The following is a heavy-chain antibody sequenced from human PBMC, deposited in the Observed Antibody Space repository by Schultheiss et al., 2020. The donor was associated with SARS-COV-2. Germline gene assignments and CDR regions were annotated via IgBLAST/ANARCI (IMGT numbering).Heavy chain of an antibody. D-gene: IGHD1-14*01. V-gene: IGHV3-49*03. CDR2: IRSKAYGGTT. J-gene: IGHJ4*02. CDR3: TRGMGNPPHFDY. Sequence: GGSLRLSCTASGFAFGDYAMSWFRQAPGKGLEWVGFIRSKAYGGTTEYAASVKGRFTISRDDSNHIAYLQMNSLKTEDTAMYYCTRGMGNPPHFDYWGQGTLVTVSS. CDR1: GFAFGDYA.